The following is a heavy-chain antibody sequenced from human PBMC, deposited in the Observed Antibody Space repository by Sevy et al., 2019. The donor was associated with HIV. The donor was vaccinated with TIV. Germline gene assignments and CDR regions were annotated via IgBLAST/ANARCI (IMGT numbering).Heavy chain of an antibody. Sequence: GGSLRLSCAASGFTVNSNYMTWVRQAPGKGLEGASVIHSDDTTYHADSVKDRFTISRDNFKNTLYLQMNGLTTEDTAVYYCARPRANYVDHYFFYAMDVWGQGTTVTVSS. D-gene: IGHD4-17*01. CDR2: IHSDDTT. J-gene: IGHJ6*02. CDR1: GFTVNSNY. CDR3: ARPRANYVDHYFFYAMDV. V-gene: IGHV3-66*04.